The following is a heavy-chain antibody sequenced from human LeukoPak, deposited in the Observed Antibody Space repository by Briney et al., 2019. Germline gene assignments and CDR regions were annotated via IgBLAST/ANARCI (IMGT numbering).Heavy chain of an antibody. CDR1: GGSISGYY. J-gene: IGHJ5*02. V-gene: IGHV4-59*12. CDR3: ARDRIAGRWFDP. Sequence: SETLSLTCTVSGGSISGYYWSWIRQPPGKGLEWIGYVFHSGSTNYNPSLKSRVTISVDTSKNQFSLKLSSVTAADTAVYYCARDRIAGRWFDPWGQGTLVTVSS. D-gene: IGHD6-13*01. CDR2: VFHSGST.